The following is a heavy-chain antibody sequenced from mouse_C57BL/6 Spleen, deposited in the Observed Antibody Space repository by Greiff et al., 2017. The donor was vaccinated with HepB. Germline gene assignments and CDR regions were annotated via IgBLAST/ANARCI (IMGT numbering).Heavy chain of an antibody. V-gene: IGHV1-50*01. D-gene: IGHD3-2*02. CDR3: ARPDSSGSFAY. J-gene: IGHJ3*01. CDR2: IDPSDSYT. CDR1: GYTFTSYW. Sequence: QVQLQQSGAELVKPGASVKLSCKASGYTFTSYWMQWVKQRPGQGLEWIGEIDPSDSYTNYNQKFKGKATLTVDTSSSTAYMQLSSLTSEDSAVYYCARPDSSGSFAYWGQGTLVTVSA.